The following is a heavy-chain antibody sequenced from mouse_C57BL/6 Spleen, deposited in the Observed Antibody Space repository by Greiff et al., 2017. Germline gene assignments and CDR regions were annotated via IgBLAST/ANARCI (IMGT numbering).Heavy chain of an antibody. D-gene: IGHD2-3*01. V-gene: IGHV1-81*01. J-gene: IGHJ3*01. CDR1: GYTFTSYG. Sequence: QVHVKQSGAELARPGASVKLSCKASGYTFTSYGISWVKQRTGQGLEWIGEIYPRSGNTYYNEKFKGKATLTADKSSSTAYMELRSLTSEDSAVYFCAHGYYEAYWGQGTLVTVSA. CDR3: AHGYYEAY. CDR2: IYPRSGNT.